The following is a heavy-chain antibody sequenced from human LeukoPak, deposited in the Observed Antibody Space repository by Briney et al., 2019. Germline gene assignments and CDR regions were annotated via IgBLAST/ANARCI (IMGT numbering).Heavy chain of an antibody. CDR3: ARDYSGYSVD. D-gene: IGHD5-12*01. Sequence: GGSLRLSCAASGFTFSSYSMNLDRLAPGRGLEWVSSISSGSSYIYYADAVKGRFSISRDNAKNSLYLQMNSLRAEDTAVYYCARDYSGYSVDWGQGTLVTVSS. V-gene: IGHV3-21*01. CDR2: ISSGSSYI. CDR1: GFTFSSYS. J-gene: IGHJ4*02.